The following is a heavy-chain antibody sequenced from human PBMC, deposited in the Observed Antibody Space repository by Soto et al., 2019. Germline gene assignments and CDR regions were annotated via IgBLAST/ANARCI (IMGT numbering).Heavy chain of an antibody. J-gene: IGHJ3*02. CDR2: IYYSGST. V-gene: IGHV4-31*03. CDR1: GGSISSGGYY. D-gene: IGHD5-12*01. CDR3: ARVITTRGYSGYDSGPLAFDI. Sequence: SATLSLTCTVSGGSISSGGYYWSWIRQHPGKGLEWIGYIYYSGSTYYNPSLKSRVTISVDTSKNQFSLKLSSVTAADTAVYYCARVITTRGYSGYDSGPLAFDIWGQGTMVTVSS.